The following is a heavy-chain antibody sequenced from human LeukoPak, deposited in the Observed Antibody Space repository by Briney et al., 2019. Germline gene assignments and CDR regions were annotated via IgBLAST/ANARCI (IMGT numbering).Heavy chain of an antibody. J-gene: IGHJ6*03. D-gene: IGHD3-10*01. Sequence: GGSLRLSCAASGFTFSSYGMSWVRQAPGKGLEWVANIKQDGSEKYYVDSVKGRFTISRDNAKNSLYLQMNSLRAEDTAVYYCAREGHGSGSYPPLYYYYYYMDVWGKGTTVTISS. CDR1: GFTFSSYG. CDR3: AREGHGSGSYPPLYYYYYYMDV. V-gene: IGHV3-7*01. CDR2: IKQDGSEK.